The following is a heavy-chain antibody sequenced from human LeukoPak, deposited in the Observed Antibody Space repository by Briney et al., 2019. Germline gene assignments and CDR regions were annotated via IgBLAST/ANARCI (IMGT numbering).Heavy chain of an antibody. CDR1: GFIFDDYG. Sequence: GGSLRLSCAASGFIFDDYGMSWVRQAPGKGLEWVSGINWNGGSTGYADSVKGRFTISRDNAKNSLYLQMNSLRAEDTALYYCARVEGPTVTTGGYYYYYYYMDVWGKGTTVTVSS. V-gene: IGHV3-20*04. CDR3: ARVEGPTVTTGGYYYYYYYMDV. CDR2: INWNGGST. D-gene: IGHD4-11*01. J-gene: IGHJ6*03.